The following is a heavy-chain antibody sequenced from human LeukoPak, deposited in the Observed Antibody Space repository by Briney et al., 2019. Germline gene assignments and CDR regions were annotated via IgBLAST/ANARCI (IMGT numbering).Heavy chain of an antibody. CDR1: GGSISNTNW. J-gene: IGHJ4*02. Sequence: PSETLSLTCDVSGGSISNTNWWSWVRQPPGQGLEWIGEVSLAGQTNYNPSLNGRVTMSVDTSKNQFSLKLSSVTAADTAVYYCARGGAYCGGDCYLDYWGQGTLVTVSS. V-gene: IGHV4-4*02. CDR3: ARGGAYCGGDCYLDY. D-gene: IGHD2-21*02. CDR2: VSLAGQT.